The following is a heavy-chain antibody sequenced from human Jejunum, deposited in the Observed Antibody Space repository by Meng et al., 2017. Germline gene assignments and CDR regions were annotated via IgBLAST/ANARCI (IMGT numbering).Heavy chain of an antibody. CDR3: ARSRDYAHDY. V-gene: IGHV1-18*01. Sequence: VPAVQSGAEVKKPGASVKVSCKASGYPFTTNGITWVRQAPGQGLEWMGWISAYSGNTNYAQKVQGRVTLTTDTSTTTAYMELRSLRSDDTAVYYCARSRDYAHDYWGQGTLVTVSS. D-gene: IGHD4-17*01. CDR2: ISAYSGNT. CDR1: GYPFTTNG. J-gene: IGHJ4*02.